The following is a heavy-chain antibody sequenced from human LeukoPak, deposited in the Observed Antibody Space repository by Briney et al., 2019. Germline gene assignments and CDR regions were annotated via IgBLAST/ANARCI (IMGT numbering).Heavy chain of an antibody. CDR1: GFTFSSYS. Sequence: GGSLRLSCAASGFTFSSYSMNWVRQAPGKGLEWVSYISSSSSTIYYADSVKGRFTISRDNAKNSLYLQMNSLRAEDTAVYYCAKDAKERGGSGYSSPYQYFDYWGQGTLVTVSS. CDR2: ISSSSSTI. J-gene: IGHJ4*02. CDR3: AKDAKERGGSGYSSPYQYFDY. D-gene: IGHD3-22*01. V-gene: IGHV3-48*04.